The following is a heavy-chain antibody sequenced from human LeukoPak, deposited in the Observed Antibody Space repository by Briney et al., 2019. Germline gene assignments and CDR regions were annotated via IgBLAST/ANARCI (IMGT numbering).Heavy chain of an antibody. D-gene: IGHD6-13*01. J-gene: IGHJ4*02. V-gene: IGHV4-34*01. CDR2: INHSGST. CDR3: ARYSSSSSFFDY. CDR1: GGSFSGYY. Sequence: SETLSLTCAVYGGSFSGYYWSWIRQPPGKGLEWIGEINHSGSTNYNPSLKSRVTISVDTSKNQFSLKLSSVTAADTAVYYCARYSSSSSFFDYWGQGTLVTVSS.